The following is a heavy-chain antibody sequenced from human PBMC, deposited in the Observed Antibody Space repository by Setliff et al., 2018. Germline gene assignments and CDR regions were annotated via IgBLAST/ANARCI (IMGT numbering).Heavy chain of an antibody. CDR2: ISGSGGST. CDR1: GFTFSGYS. Sequence: PGGSLRLSCEASGFTFSGYSMNWVRQAPGKGLERVSYISGSGGSTYYADSVKGRFTISRDHSKNTLYLQMNSLKADDTAVYYCAKGVGIQLWLRGDAFDIWGQGTMVTVSS. D-gene: IGHD5-18*01. CDR3: AKGVGIQLWLRGDAFDI. V-gene: IGHV3-23*01. J-gene: IGHJ3*02.